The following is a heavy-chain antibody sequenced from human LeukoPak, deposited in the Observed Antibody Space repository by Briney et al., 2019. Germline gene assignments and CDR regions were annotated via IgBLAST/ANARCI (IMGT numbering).Heavy chain of an antibody. J-gene: IGHJ5*02. CDR1: GYTFTSYG. CDR2: ISAYNGNT. Sequence: ASVKVSCKASGYTFTSYGISWVRQAPGQGLEWMGWISAYNGNTNYAQKLQGRVTMTTDTSTSTAYMELRSLRSDDTAVYYCARLMTTTSGLDFNWFDPWGQGTLVTVSS. CDR3: ARLMTTTSGLDFNWFDP. V-gene: IGHV1-18*01. D-gene: IGHD3/OR15-3a*01.